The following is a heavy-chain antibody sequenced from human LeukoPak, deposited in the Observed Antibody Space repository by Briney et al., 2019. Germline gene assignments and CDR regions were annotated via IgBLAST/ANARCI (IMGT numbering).Heavy chain of an antibody. D-gene: IGHD3-3*01. Sequence: SETLSLTCTVSGGSISSYYWSWIRQPPGKGLEWIGYIYYSGSTNYNPSLKSRVTISVDTSKIQFSLKLSSVTAADTAVYYCARTYYDFWSGYYANWYFDLWGRGTLVTVSS. CDR3: ARTYYDFWSGYYANWYFDL. J-gene: IGHJ2*01. CDR2: IYYSGST. V-gene: IGHV4-59*01. CDR1: GGSISSYY.